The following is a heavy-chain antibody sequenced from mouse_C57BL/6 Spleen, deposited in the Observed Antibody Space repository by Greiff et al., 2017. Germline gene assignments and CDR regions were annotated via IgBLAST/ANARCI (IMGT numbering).Heavy chain of an antibody. V-gene: IGHV1-15*01. Sequence: QVQLQQSGAELVRPGASVTLSCKASGYTFTDYEMHWVKQTPVHGLEWIGAIDPETGGTAYNQKFKGKAILTADTSSSTAYMELRSLTSEDSAVYYCTRDADWGQGPLVTVSA. CDR1: GYTFTDYE. CDR3: TRDAD. J-gene: IGHJ3*01. CDR2: IDPETGGT.